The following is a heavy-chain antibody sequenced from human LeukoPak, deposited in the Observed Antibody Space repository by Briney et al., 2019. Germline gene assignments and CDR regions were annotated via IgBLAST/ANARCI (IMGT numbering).Heavy chain of an antibody. CDR3: ARARMQLWLGGPYYFDI. D-gene: IGHD5-18*01. CDR1: GLILSDHY. CDR2: IGITSGGT. V-gene: IGHV3-11*01. Sequence: PGGSLSLSCAASGLILSDHYMSCIRHSRGKGLECVSYIGITSGGTYYADPLKDRFTISRDNAKNSLYLQRNSLRVDDTAVYYCARARMQLWLGGPYYFDIWGQGTLVTVSS. J-gene: IGHJ4*02.